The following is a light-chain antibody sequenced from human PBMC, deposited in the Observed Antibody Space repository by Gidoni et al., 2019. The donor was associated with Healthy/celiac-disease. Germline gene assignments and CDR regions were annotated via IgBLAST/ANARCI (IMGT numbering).Light chain of an antibody. Sequence: DIQMTQSPSSLSASVGDRVTITCRASQSISSYFNWYQQKPGKAPKLLIYAASSLQSGVPSRFSGSGSGTDFTLTISSLQPEDFAAYYGQRSYGSATFGQGTKVEIK. J-gene: IGKJ1*01. CDR2: AAS. V-gene: IGKV1-39*01. CDR1: QSISSY. CDR3: QRSYGSAT.